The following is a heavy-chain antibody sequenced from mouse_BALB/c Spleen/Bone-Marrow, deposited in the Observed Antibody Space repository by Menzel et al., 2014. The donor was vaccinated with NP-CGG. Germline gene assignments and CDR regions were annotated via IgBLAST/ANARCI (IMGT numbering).Heavy chain of an antibody. Sequence: ESGPGLVKPSQSLSLTCSVTGHSITSDYYWNWIRQFPGNKLEWMGYISHDGTNNYNPSLKNRFSITRDTSKNQFFLKLNSVTTEDTATNYCSSYNYYGMDYWGQGTSVTVSS. CDR2: ISHDGTN. J-gene: IGHJ4*01. CDR1: GHSITSDYY. CDR3: SSYNYYGMDY. V-gene: IGHV3-6*02.